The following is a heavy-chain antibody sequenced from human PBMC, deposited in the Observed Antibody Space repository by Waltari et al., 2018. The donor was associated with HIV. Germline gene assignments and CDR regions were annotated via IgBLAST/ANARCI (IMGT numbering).Heavy chain of an antibody. Sequence: QVQLVQSGAEVKKPGASVKVSCKASGYTFTGYYMHWVRQAPGHGLEWMGRIKPNSGGRNYAKKGEGRGNMTRDTSISTAYMELSRLRSDDKAVYYCATALYSSSSAGSIDYWGQGTLGTVSS. J-gene: IGHJ4*02. V-gene: IGHV1-2*02. D-gene: IGHD6-6*01. CDR2: IKPNSGGR. CDR3: ATALYSSSSAGSIDY. CDR1: GYTFTGYY.